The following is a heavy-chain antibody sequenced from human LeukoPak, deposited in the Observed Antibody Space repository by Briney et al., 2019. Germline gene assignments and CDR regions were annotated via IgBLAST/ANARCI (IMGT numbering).Heavy chain of an antibody. V-gene: IGHV3-23*01. CDR1: GFNFNNYD. Sequence: GGSLRLSCVASGFNFNNYDLHWVRQAPGKGLEWVSAINGDGSSTSIYAESVRGRFTMSRDNSKNTVWLQMNSLRDDDTAIYFCAKAFSAIDWSDAFDIWGQGTLVTVSS. J-gene: IGHJ3*02. CDR2: INGDGSST. CDR3: AKAFSAIDWSDAFDI. D-gene: IGHD1-1*01.